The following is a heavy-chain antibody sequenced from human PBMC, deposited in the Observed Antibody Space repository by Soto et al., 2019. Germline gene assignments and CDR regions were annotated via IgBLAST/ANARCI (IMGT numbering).Heavy chain of an antibody. D-gene: IGHD6-19*01. V-gene: IGHV4-31*02. CDR1: RGSGKNNAVS. CDR2: ISCRGRA. J-gene: IGHJ5*02. CDR3: SRALSTHIAVAGIGYFSS. Sequence: TQFDACTYSRGSGKNNAVSWTWIRQHPGNGPGFIVHISCRGRASYSPSLKGRVAISLDASKNHFSLQLTSVTAADTAVYYSSRALSTHIAVAGIGYFSSWGPGTLVTVSS.